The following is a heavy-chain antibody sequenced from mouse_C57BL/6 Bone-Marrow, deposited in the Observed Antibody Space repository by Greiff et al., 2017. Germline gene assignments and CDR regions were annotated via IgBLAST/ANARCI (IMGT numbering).Heavy chain of an antibody. CDR1: GFNIKDDY. D-gene: IGHD3-2*02. Sequence: EVQLVESGAELVRPGASVKLSCTASGFNIKDDYMHWVKQRPEQGLEWIGWIDPENGDTEYASKFQGKATITADTSSNTAYLQLSSLTSEDTAVYYCIKDSSGYLWFAYWGQGTLVTVSA. CDR3: IKDSSGYLWFAY. J-gene: IGHJ3*01. V-gene: IGHV14-4*01. CDR2: IDPENGDT.